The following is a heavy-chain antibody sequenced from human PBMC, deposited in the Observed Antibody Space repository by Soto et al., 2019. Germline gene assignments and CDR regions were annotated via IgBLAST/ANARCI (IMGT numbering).Heavy chain of an antibody. CDR1: GYTFTGYY. CDR3: VTGDHLVR. V-gene: IGHV1-2*02. CDR2: INPKTGDT. Sequence: QMQLVQSGAEARKPGASVKVSCKTSGYTFTGYYLNWVRKAPGRGLEWVGWINPKTGDTNNAQKFQGRVTMTTDTSISTGYMELSGLKADDTAVYYCVTGDHLVRWGQGTRVTVSS. D-gene: IGHD6-6*01. J-gene: IGHJ4*02.